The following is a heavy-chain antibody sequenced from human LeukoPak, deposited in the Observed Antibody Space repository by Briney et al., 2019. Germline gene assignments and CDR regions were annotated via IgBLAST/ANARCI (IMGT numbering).Heavy chain of an antibody. CDR2: ISSGSSAI. V-gene: IGHV3-21*01. D-gene: IGHD2-15*01. CDR1: GFTFTTYS. J-gene: IGHJ6*03. CDR3: ARDLSVIVVVVAATGMDV. Sequence: GGSLRLSCEASGFTFTTYSMTWVRQAPGKGLEWVSIISSGSSAIFSADALKGRFTISRDDAKNLLYLDMNSLRAEDTAVYYCARDLSVIVVVVAATGMDVWGKGTTVTVSS.